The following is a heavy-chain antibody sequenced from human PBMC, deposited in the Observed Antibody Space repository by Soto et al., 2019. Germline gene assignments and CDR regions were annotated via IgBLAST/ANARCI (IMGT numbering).Heavy chain of an antibody. V-gene: IGHV4-39*01. CDR1: GGSISSSSYY. D-gene: IGHD5-18*01. Sequence: LSLTCTVSGGSISSSSYYWGWIRQPPGKGLEWIGSIYYSGSTYYNPSLKSRVTISVDTSKNQFSLKLSSVTAADTAVYYCASLSFSYGRRTFDYWGQGTLVTVSS. CDR2: IYYSGST. J-gene: IGHJ4*02. CDR3: ASLSFSYGRRTFDY.